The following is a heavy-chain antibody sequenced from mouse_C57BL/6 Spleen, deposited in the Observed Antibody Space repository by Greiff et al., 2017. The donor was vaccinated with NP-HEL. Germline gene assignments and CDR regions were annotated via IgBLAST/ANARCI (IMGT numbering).Heavy chain of an antibody. CDR1: GFTFSDYG. Sequence: EVQRVESGGGLVKPGGSLKLSCAASGFTFSDYGMHWVRQAPEKGLEWVAYISSGSSTIYYADTVKGRFTISRDNDKNTLFRQMTSLRSEDTAMYYCARPYYYGSGWFAYWGQGTLVTVSA. V-gene: IGHV5-17*01. J-gene: IGHJ3*01. D-gene: IGHD1-1*01. CDR2: ISSGSSTI. CDR3: ARPYYYGSGWFAY.